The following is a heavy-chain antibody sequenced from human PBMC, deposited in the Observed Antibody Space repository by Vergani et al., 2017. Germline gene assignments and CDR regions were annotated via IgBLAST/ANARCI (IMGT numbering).Heavy chain of an antibody. Sequence: VQLQESGPGLVKPSQTLSPTCTVSGGSISSGSHYLSWIRPPAGKGLEWVGRIYTSGSTNYNPSLKSRVPISVDTAKNQFSLKLSSVTAADTAVYYCASRGYSYGWGFDYWGQGSLVSVSS. CDR3: ASRGYSYGWGFDY. CDR2: IYTSGST. CDR1: GGSISSGSHY. J-gene: IGHJ4*02. V-gene: IGHV4-61*02. D-gene: IGHD5-18*01.